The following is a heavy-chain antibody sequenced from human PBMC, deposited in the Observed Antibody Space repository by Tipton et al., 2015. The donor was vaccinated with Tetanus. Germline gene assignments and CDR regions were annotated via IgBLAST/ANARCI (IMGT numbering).Heavy chain of an antibody. D-gene: IGHD3-16*01. J-gene: IGHJ3*02. V-gene: IGHV3-9*01. Sequence: SLRLSCAASGFTFDDYAMHWVRQAPGKGLEWVSGISWNSGSIGYADSVKGRFTISRDNAKNSLYLQMNSLRAEDTALYYCAKDIAVGADAFDIWGQGTMVTVSS. CDR3: AKDIAVGADAFDI. CDR1: GFTFDDYA. CDR2: ISWNSGSI.